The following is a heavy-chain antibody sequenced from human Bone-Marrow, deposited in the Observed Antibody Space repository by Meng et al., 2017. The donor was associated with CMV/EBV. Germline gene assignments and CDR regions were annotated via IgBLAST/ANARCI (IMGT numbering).Heavy chain of an antibody. CDR2: ISSSSSYI. V-gene: IGHV3-21*01. D-gene: IGHD3-3*01. J-gene: IGHJ4*02. Sequence: GGSLRLSCAASGFTFSSYSMNWVRQAPGKGLEWVSSISSSSSYIYYADSVKGRFTISRDNAKNSLYLQMNSLRAEDTAVYYCARGDFYYDFWSGYYTPPLYWGQGTLVTVSS. CDR3: ARGDFYYDFWSGYYTPPLY. CDR1: GFTFSSYS.